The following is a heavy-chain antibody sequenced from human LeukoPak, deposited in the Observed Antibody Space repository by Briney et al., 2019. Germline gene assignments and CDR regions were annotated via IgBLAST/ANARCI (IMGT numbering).Heavy chain of an antibody. Sequence: PGGSLRLSCVASGFSFNSFAMSWVRHAPGKGLEWVSGINKIGDKTYNADSVKGRFTISRDNSKNTLYLQMNSLRAGDTAVYYCAKDRSDLPVAGFDYWGQGTLVTVSS. J-gene: IGHJ4*02. CDR3: AKDRSDLPVAGFDY. D-gene: IGHD6-19*01. V-gene: IGHV3-23*01. CDR2: INKIGDKT. CDR1: GFSFNSFA.